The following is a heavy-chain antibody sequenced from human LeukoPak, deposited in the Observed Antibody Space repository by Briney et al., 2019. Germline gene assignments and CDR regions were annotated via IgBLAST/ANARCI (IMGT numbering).Heavy chain of an antibody. CDR2: INPSGGST. J-gene: IGHJ4*02. V-gene: IGHV1-46*01. CDR1: GYTFTSYY. Sequence: ASVKVSCMASGYTFTSYYMHWVRQAPGQGLEWMGIINPSGGSTSYAQKFQGRVTMTRDTSTSTVYMELSSLRSEDTAVYYCASYSGSYLLDFDYWGQGTLVTVSS. D-gene: IGHD1-26*01. CDR3: ASYSGSYLLDFDY.